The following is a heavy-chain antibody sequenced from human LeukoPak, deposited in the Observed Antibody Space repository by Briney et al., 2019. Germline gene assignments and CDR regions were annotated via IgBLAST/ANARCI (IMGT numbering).Heavy chain of an antibody. J-gene: IGHJ4*02. D-gene: IGHD2/OR15-2a*01. CDR2: INSDGSWT. CDR1: RFTISNYW. V-gene: IGHV3-74*01. CDR3: VSFYETY. Sequence: PGGSLRLSCVGSRFTISNYWMHWVRQAPGKGLVWVSHINSDGSWTSYADSVKGRFTISKDNAKNTVYLQMNSLRAEDTAVYYCVSFYETYWGRGTLVTVSS.